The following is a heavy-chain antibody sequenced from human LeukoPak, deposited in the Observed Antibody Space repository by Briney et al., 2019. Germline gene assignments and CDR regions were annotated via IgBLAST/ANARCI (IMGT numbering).Heavy chain of an antibody. CDR1: GFTFSSYG. CDR2: ISYDGSNK. J-gene: IGHJ4*02. V-gene: IGHV3-30*18. CDR3: AKDRGSGCSS. Sequence: GALRLSCAASGFTFSSYGMHWVRQAPGKGLEWVAVISYDGSNKYYADSVKGRFTISRDNSKNTLYLQMNSLRAEDTAVYYCAKDRGSGCSSWGQGTLVTVSS. D-gene: IGHD6-19*01.